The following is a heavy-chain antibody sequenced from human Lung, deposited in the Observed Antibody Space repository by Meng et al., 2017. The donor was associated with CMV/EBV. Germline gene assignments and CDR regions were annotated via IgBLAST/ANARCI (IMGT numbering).Heavy chain of an antibody. CDR1: GVNFSNDG. Sequence: SGVNFSNDGMHWVRRAPGKGLEWLAVISNDGGNKHYADSVKGRFTISRDNSKNTLNLQMNSLRPEDTSVYYCANDLKAYGDYYFDYWGQGILVTVSS. CDR2: ISNDGGNK. D-gene: IGHD4-17*01. J-gene: IGHJ4*02. V-gene: IGHV3-30*18. CDR3: ANDLKAYGDYYFDY.